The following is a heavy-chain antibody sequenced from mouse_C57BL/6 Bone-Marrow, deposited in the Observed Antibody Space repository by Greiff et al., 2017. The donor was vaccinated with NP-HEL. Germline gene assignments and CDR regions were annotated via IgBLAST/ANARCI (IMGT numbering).Heavy chain of an antibody. D-gene: IGHD2-4*01. Sequence: EVQLQQSGPELVKPGASVKISCKASGYTFTDYYMNWVKQSHGQSLEWIGDINPNNGGTSYNQKFKGKATLTVDKSSSTAYMELRSLTSEDSAVYYCARSPHDYDYPFAYWGQGTLVTVAA. V-gene: IGHV1-26*01. CDR3: ARSPHDYDYPFAY. CDR2: INPNNGGT. J-gene: IGHJ3*01. CDR1: GYTFTDYY.